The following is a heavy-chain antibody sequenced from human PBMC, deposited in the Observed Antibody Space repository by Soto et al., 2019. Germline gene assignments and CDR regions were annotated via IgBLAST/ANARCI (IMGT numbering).Heavy chain of an antibody. D-gene: IGHD6-19*01. CDR3: AVRSSGWYRNDY. CDR2: IIPIFGTA. V-gene: IGHV1-69*13. J-gene: IGHJ4*02. Sequence: SVQVSFKASSGTFSSYAISWVRQAPGQGLEWMGGIIPIFGTANYAQNFQGRVTITADESTSTAYMELSSLRSEDTAVYYCAVRSSGWYRNDYWGQGTLVTVSS. CDR1: SGTFSSYA.